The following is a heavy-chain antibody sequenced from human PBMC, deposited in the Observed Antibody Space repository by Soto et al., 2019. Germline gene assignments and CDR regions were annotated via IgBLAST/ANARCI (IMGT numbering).Heavy chain of an antibody. CDR1: GFSLSTSGMR. Sequence: SGPTLVNPTQTLTLTCTFSGFSLSTSGMRVSWIRQPPGKALEWLARIDWDDDKFYSTSLKTRLTISKDTSKDQVVLTMTNMDPGDTTTYYCARTPAIVGATPNYFDYWGQGTLVTVS. CDR3: ARTPAIVGATPNYFDY. CDR2: IDWDDDK. J-gene: IGHJ4*02. V-gene: IGHV2-70*04. D-gene: IGHD1-26*01.